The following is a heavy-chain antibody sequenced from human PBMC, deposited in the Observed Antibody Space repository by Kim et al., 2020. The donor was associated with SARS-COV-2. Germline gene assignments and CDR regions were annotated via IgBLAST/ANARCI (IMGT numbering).Heavy chain of an antibody. J-gene: IGHJ4*02. CDR1: GYTFTGYY. Sequence: ASVKVSCKASGYTFTGYYMHWVRQAPGQGLEWMGWINPNSGDTNYAQKFQGRVTMTRDTSVSTAYMDLSRLRSDDTAVYYCARGYDYGDYEGLGDYWGQGTLVTVSS. D-gene: IGHD4-17*01. CDR2: INPNSGDT. CDR3: ARGYDYGDYEGLGDY. V-gene: IGHV1-2*02.